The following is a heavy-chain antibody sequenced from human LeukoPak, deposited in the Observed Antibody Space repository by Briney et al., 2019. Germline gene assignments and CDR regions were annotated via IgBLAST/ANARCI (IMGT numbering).Heavy chain of an antibody. D-gene: IGHD2-21*01. CDR1: GDSVSSNSAA. Sequence: SQTLSLTCAISGDSVSSNSAAWNWIRQSPSRGLEWLGNTYYRSMWYNDYAMSVQSRITIKPDTSKNQFSLHLNSVTPEDTAVYYCAKGVKCSFDYWDQGTLVTVSS. CDR3: AKGVKCSFDY. CDR2: TYYRSMWYN. V-gene: IGHV6-1*01. J-gene: IGHJ4*02.